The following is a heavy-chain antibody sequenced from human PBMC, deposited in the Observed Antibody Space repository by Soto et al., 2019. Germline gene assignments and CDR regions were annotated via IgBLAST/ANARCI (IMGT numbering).Heavy chain of an antibody. CDR1: GYSFPSYW. Sequence: GESLKISCNGPGYSFPSYWFVWVRQKPGIGLESMVIIYPGDSYTRYSPSFQGQVTISADKSISTAYLQWSSLKASDTAMYYCARDCGLTGYYKAKRSDAFDIWGQGTMVTASS. D-gene: IGHD3-9*01. CDR3: ARDCGLTGYYKAKRSDAFDI. V-gene: IGHV5-51*01. J-gene: IGHJ3*02. CDR2: IYPGDSYT.